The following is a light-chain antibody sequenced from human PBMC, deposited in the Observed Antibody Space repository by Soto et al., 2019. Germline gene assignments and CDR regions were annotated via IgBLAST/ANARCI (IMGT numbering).Light chain of an antibody. CDR1: TNDVGAFDY. CDR3: AAWDDSLNGVL. J-gene: IGLJ2*01. CDR2: GND. Sequence: QSALTQPASVSASPGQSISISCTGTTNDVGAFDYVSWYHQLPGTAPKLLIYGNDERPSGVPDRFSGSKSGTSASLAISGLQSEDEADYYCAAWDDSLNGVLFGGGTKLTVL. V-gene: IGLV1-44*01.